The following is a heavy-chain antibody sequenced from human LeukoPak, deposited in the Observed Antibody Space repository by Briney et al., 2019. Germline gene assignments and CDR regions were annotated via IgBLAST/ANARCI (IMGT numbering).Heavy chain of an antibody. J-gene: IGHJ4*02. Sequence: PGGSLRLSCSASGFTFSSYWVTWVRQAPGKGLEWVAFIQYDGSNKYYADSVKGRFTISRDNSKNTLYLQMNNLRPEDTAVYYCARDYWGQGTLVTVSS. V-gene: IGHV3-30*02. CDR3: ARDY. CDR1: GFTFSSYW. CDR2: IQYDGSNK.